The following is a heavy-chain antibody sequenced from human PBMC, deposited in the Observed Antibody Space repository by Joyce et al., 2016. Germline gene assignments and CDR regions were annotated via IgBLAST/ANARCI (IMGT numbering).Heavy chain of an antibody. Sequence: VQSGAEVKKSGASVTVSCKASGYTFTAYYLHWVRQPPGQGLEWRGWINPSSGGRNYVRKFQGRVTLTRDTAINTAYMEMSRLRSEDTAVYFCARVEYRSPSSPPRYWGQGTLVTVSS. D-gene: IGHD6-13*01. CDR3: ARVEYRSPSSPPRY. V-gene: IGHV1-2*02. CDR2: INPSSGGR. J-gene: IGHJ4*02. CDR1: GYTFTAYY.